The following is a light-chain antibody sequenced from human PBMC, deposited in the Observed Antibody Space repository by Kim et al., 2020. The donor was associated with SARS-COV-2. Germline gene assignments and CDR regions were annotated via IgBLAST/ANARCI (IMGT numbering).Light chain of an antibody. CDR3: MQTTHWPWT. Sequence: SASIPCRSSPTLGHRNGNMYLHWVQLRPGQSPRRLITMVSNRESGVPDRFSGSGSGTDFTLIISRVEAEDVGVYYCMQTTHWPWTFGQGTKVDIK. V-gene: IGKV2-30*02. J-gene: IGKJ1*01. CDR1: PTLGHRNGNMY. CDR2: MVS.